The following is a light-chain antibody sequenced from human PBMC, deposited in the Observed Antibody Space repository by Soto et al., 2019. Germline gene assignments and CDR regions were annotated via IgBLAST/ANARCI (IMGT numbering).Light chain of an antibody. CDR3: CSYAGTTSYV. CDR2: EGS. CDR1: SSDIGSHNL. Sequence: QSALTQPASVSGSPGQSITISCTGISSDIGSHNLVSWYQQHPGKAPKLMIHEGSKRPSGVSNRFSASKSGNTASLTISGLQAEDEADYYCCSYAGTTSYVFGPGTKLTVL. V-gene: IGLV2-23*01. J-gene: IGLJ1*01.